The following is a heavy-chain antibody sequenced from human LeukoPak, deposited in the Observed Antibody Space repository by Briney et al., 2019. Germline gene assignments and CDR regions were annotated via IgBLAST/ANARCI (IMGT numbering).Heavy chain of an antibody. CDR3: AREARNYGYLDF. CDR1: GFTVSSNY. D-gene: IGHD4-11*01. J-gene: IGHJ4*02. Sequence: GGSLRLSCAASGFTVSSNYMSWVRQAPGKGLEWVLIIYSDGTIYYADSVKGRFTISRDISKNTLYLQMNSLRAEDTAVYYCAREARNYGYLDFWGQGTLVTVSS. V-gene: IGHV3-53*01. CDR2: IYSDGTI.